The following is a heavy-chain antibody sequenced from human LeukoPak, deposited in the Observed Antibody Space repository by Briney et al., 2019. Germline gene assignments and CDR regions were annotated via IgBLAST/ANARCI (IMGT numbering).Heavy chain of an antibody. CDR1: GYTFTGYY. V-gene: IGHV1-2*02. CDR3: ARENLSSNYGGNSGCDY. D-gene: IGHD4-23*01. CDR2: INPNSGGT. J-gene: IGHJ4*02. Sequence: ASVKVSCKASGYTFTGYYMHWVRQAPGQGLEWMGWINPNSGGTNYAQKFQGRVTMTRDTSISTAYMELSRLRSEDTAVYYCARENLSSNYGGNSGCDYWGQGTLVTVSS.